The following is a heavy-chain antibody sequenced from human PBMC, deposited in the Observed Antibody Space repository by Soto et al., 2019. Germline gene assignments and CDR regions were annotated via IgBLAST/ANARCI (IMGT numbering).Heavy chain of an antibody. CDR2: INTGKGNT. Sequence: ASVKVSCKASGYIFTSYAMHWVRQAPGQRLEWMGWINTGKGNTKYSQKFQGRVTITSDTSASTAYMDVSSLRSEDTAMYYCARAGDDCSAANCYVIDYWGRGTLVTVSS. J-gene: IGHJ4*02. CDR3: ARAGDDCSAANCYVIDY. D-gene: IGHD2-2*01. V-gene: IGHV1-3*04. CDR1: GYIFTSYA.